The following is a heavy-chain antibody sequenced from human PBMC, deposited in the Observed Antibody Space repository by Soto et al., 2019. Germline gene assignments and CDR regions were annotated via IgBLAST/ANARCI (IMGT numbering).Heavy chain of an antibody. V-gene: IGHV4-31*03. J-gene: IGHJ6*02. CDR1: GGSISSGGYY. CDR3: ARGLADYDILTGYYGLDGMDV. Sequence: SETLSLTCTVSGGSISSGGYYWSWIRQHPGKGLEWIGYIYYSGSTYYNPSLKSRVTISVDTSKDQFSLKLSSVTAADTAVYYCARGLADYDILTGYYGLDGMDVWGQGTTVTVSS. CDR2: IYYSGST. D-gene: IGHD3-9*01.